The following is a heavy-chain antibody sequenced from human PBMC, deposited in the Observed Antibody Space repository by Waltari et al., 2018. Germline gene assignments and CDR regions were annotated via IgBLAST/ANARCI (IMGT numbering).Heavy chain of an antibody. D-gene: IGHD2-8*01. Sequence: EVQLLESGGGLGQPGGSLRLSCTASGFTFSGYAMHWVRQTPGKGLEWVSATGYGSTYYPDSVRGRFTISRDTSKNTLYLQMNSLRAEDTAVYYCVRGQMSTIVPYCPFDYWGQGTLVTVSS. CDR2: TGYGST. J-gene: IGHJ4*02. CDR3: VRGQMSTIVPYCPFDY. V-gene: IGHV3-23*01. CDR1: GFTFSGYA.